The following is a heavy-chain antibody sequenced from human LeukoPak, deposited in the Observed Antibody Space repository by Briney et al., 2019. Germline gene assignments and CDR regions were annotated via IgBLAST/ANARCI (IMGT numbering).Heavy chain of an antibody. V-gene: IGHV4-34*01. Sequence: PSETLSLTCAVYGGSFSGYYWSWIRQPPGKGLEWIGEINHSGSTNYNPSLKSRVTISVDTSKNQFSLKLSSVTAADTAVYYCASGNYDILTGYWGQGTLVTVSS. CDR1: GGSFSGYY. J-gene: IGHJ4*02. D-gene: IGHD3-9*01. CDR3: ASGNYDILTGY. CDR2: INHSGST.